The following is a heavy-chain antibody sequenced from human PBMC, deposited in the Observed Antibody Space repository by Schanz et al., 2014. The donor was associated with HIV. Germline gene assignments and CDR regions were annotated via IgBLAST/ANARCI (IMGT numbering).Heavy chain of an antibody. CDR1: GFTFSSYG. D-gene: IGHD6-19*01. CDR3: ARSPDWAGTDAFDI. CDR2: ISYDGSNK. J-gene: IGHJ3*02. V-gene: IGHV3-30*03. Sequence: QVQLVESGGGVVQPGRSLRLSCAASGFTFSSYGMHWVRQAPGKGLEWVAVISYDGSNKYYADSVKGRFTISRDNSKNTLYLQMNSLRAEDTAVYYCARSPDWAGTDAFDIWGQGTTVTVSS.